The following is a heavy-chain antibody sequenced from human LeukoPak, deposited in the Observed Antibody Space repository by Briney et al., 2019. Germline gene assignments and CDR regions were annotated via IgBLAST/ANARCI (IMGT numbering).Heavy chain of an antibody. CDR1: GFTFSSYS. D-gene: IGHD4-23*01. V-gene: IGHV3-21*01. CDR3: ARDPAGGGNSGDAFDI. CDR2: ISSSSSYI. J-gene: IGHJ3*02. Sequence: GGSLRLSCAASGFTFSSYSMNWVRQAPGKGLEWVSSISSSSSYIYYADSVKGRFTISRDNAKNSLYLRMNSLRAEDTAVYYCARDPAGGGNSGDAFDIWGQGTMVTVSS.